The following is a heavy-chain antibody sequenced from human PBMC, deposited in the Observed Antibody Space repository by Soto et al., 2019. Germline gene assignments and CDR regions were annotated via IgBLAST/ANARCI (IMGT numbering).Heavy chain of an antibody. D-gene: IGHD3-3*01. J-gene: IGHJ6*02. CDR1: GYTFTGYY. CDR3: ARDNYDFWSGYRQNYGMDV. CDR2: INPNSGGT. V-gene: IGHV1-2*02. Sequence: ASVKVSCKASGYTFTGYYMHWVRQAPGQGLEWMGWINPNSGGTNYAQKFQGRVTMTRDTSISTAYMEPSRLRSDDTAVYYCARDNYDFWSGYRQNYGMDVWGQGTTVTVSS.